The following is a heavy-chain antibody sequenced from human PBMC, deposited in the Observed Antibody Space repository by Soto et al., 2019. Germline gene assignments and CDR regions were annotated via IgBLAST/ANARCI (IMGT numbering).Heavy chain of an antibody. CDR1: GYTFTSYG. CDR3: ARDSPDDIVVVVAGTSVFDY. D-gene: IGHD2-15*01. J-gene: IGHJ4*02. V-gene: IGHV1-18*01. Sequence: QVQLVQSGAEVKKPGASVKVSCKASGYTFTSYGISWVRQAPGQGLEWMGWISAYNGNTNYAQKLQGRVTMTTDTSTSTAYMELRSLRSDDTAVYYCARDSPDDIVVVVAGTSVFDYWGQGTLVTVSS. CDR2: ISAYNGNT.